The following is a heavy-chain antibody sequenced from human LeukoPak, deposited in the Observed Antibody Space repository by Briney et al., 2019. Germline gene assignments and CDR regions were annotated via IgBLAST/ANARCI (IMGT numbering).Heavy chain of an antibody. CDR1: GGSISSGSYY. CDR3: ARDFWSGYYPFDY. Sequence: SETLSLTCTVSGGSISSGSYYWSWIRQPAGKGLEWIGRIYTSGSTNYNPSLKSRVTISVDTSKNQFSLKLSSVTAADTAVYYCARDFWSGYYPFDYWGQGTLVTVSS. CDR2: IYTSGST. V-gene: IGHV4-61*02. J-gene: IGHJ4*02. D-gene: IGHD3-3*01.